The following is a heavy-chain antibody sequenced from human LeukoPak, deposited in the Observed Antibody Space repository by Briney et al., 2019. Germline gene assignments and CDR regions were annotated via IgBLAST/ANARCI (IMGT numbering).Heavy chain of an antibody. CDR2: INTNTGNP. J-gene: IGHJ6*03. CDR3: AREGSYSNLISYYYYYYYMDV. Sequence: ASVKVSCKASGYTFTSYAMNWVRQAPGQGLEWMGWINTNTGNPTYAQGVTGRFVFSLDTSVSTAYLQISSLKAEDTAVYYCAREGSYSNLISYYYYYYYMDVWGKGTTVTVSS. CDR1: GYTFTSYA. V-gene: IGHV7-4-1*02. D-gene: IGHD1-26*01.